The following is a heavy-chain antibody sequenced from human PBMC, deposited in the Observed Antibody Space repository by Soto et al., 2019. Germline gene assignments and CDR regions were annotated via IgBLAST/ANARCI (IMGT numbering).Heavy chain of an antibody. D-gene: IGHD3-10*02. V-gene: IGHV1-69*01. Sequence: QVQLVQSGPEVKKPGSSVKVSCKDSGGLFSSFAISWVRQAPGQGLEWLGGIIPVFGTTNYAEKFQDRVTITADESTNTAYMELTSLRSGDRAVYYCARGGGPYVWFNEFWGQGTLVTVSS. CDR2: IIPVFGTT. J-gene: IGHJ4*02. CDR1: GGLFSSFA. CDR3: ARGGGPYVWFNEF.